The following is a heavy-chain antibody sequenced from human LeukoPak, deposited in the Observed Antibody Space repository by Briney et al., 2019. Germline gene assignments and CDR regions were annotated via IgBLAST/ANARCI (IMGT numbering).Heavy chain of an antibody. CDR1: GFIFRDYT. D-gene: IGHD6-19*01. V-gene: IGHV3-23*01. CDR3: AKDTSSGWYGVYYFDY. J-gene: IGHJ4*02. Sequence: GGSLRLSCVASGFIFRDYTMNWVRQTPGKGLEWVSAINKGGSYMAYADSVKGRFTISRDNSKNTLYLQMNSLRAEDTAVYYCAKDTSSGWYGVYYFDYWGQGTLVTVSS. CDR2: INKGGSYM.